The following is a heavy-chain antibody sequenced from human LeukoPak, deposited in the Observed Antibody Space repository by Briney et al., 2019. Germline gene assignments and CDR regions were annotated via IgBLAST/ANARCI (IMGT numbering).Heavy chain of an antibody. CDR3: ARDSYGSGSYSFDY. CDR2: ISGSGIST. D-gene: IGHD3-10*01. V-gene: IGHV3-23*01. CDR1: GFTFSSYA. Sequence: GGSLRLSCAAYGFTFSSYAMNWVRQAPGKGLEWVSHISGSGISTYYADSVKGRFTISRHNSKNTLYLQMNSLRAEDTAVYYCARDSYGSGSYSFDYWGQGTLVTVSS. J-gene: IGHJ4*02.